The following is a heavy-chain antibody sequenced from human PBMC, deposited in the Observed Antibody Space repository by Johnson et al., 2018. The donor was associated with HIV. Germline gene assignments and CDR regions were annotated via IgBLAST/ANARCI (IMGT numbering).Heavy chain of an antibody. J-gene: IGHJ3*02. D-gene: IGHD6-19*01. Sequence: VQLVESGGGLVQPGRSLRLSCAASGFTFDDYAMHWVRQAPGKGLEWVSGISWNSGSIGYADSVKGRFTISRDNAKNSLYLQMNSLRAEDTALYYCARVGSSGWYEMDAFDIWGQGTMVTVSS. CDR2: ISWNSGSI. CDR1: GFTFDDYA. V-gene: IGHV3-9*01. CDR3: ARVGSSGWYEMDAFDI.